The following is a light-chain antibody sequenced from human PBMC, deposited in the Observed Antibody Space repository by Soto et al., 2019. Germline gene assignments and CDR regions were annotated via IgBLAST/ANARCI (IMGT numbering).Light chain of an antibody. CDR1: QGVSSS. CDR2: DAS. CDR3: QQYNNWPRT. V-gene: IGKV3-15*01. J-gene: IGKJ1*01. Sequence: EIVMTQSPATLSVSPGERATLSCRASQGVSSSLAWYQQTAGQAPRLLIYDASTRATGVPARFSGSGSGTEFTLTISSLQAEDFANYYCQQYNNWPRTFGQGTRVEI.